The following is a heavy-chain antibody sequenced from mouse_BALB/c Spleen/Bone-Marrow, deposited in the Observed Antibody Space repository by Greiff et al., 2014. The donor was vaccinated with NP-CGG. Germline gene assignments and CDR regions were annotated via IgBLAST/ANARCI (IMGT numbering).Heavy chain of an antibody. CDR3: ARRPWFAY. CDR2: INPGTGGT. V-gene: IGHV1-54*01. J-gene: IGHJ3*01. Sequence: VQLQQSGAEQVRPGTSVKVSCKAAGYAFTYYLIDWIKQRPGQRPGQGLEWIGVINPGTGGTNYNEKFKGRATLTADNSSSTAYMQLSSLTSDDSAVYFYARRPWFAYWGQGTLVTVSA. CDR1: GYAFTYYL.